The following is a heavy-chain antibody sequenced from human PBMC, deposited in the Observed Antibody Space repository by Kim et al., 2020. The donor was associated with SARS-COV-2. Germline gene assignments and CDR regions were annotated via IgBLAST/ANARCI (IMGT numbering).Heavy chain of an antibody. CDR2: ISGSGGST. CDR1: GFTFSSYA. J-gene: IGHJ3*02. D-gene: IGHD2-2*01. V-gene: IGHV3-23*01. CDR3: ARTDIVGVPAATPNDAFDI. Sequence: GGSLRLSCAASGFTFSSYAMSWVRQAPGKGLEWVSAISGSGGSTYYADSVKGRFTISRDNSKNTLYLQMNSLRAEDTAVYYCARTDIVGVPAATPNDAFDIWGQGTMVTVSS.